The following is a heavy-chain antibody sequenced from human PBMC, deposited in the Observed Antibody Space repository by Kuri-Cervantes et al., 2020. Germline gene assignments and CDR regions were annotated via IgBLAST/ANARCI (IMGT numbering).Heavy chain of an antibody. CDR1: GFTFSSYA. D-gene: IGHD3-9*01. Sequence: GESLKISCAASGFTFSSYAMHWVRQAPGKGLEWVAVISYDGSNKYYADSVKGRFTISRDNSKNSLYLQMNSLRAEDTAVYYCARGSQYYDSLTGYYRYWFDPWGQGTLVTVSS. CDR2: ISYDGSNK. J-gene: IGHJ5*02. CDR3: ARGSQYYDSLTGYYRYWFDP. V-gene: IGHV3-30-3*01.